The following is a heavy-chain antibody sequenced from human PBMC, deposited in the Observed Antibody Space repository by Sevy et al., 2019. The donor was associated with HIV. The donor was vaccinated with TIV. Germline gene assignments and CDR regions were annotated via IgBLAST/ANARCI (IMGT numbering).Heavy chain of an antibody. CDR3: AREGCTKPHDY. Sequence: GGSLRLSCAASGFTFSKYSMSWVRQPPGKGLEWVSTLSFGCGEINYADSVKGLFTISRDNTKTSVYLQMNNLRPEDTALYYCAREGCTKPHDYWGQGTLVTVSS. D-gene: IGHD2-8*01. CDR1: GFTFSKYS. J-gene: IGHJ4*02. CDR2: LSFGCGEI. V-gene: IGHV3-23*01.